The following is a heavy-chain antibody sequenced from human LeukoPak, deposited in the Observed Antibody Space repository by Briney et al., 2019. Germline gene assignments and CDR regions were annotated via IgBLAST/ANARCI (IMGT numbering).Heavy chain of an antibody. CDR3: ARGTSFSSSSDY. J-gene: IGHJ4*02. Sequence: ASVKVSCKASGYTFTSYFMHWVRQAPGHGLEWMGMINPSGGSTTYAQKFQGRVTMARDTSTSTVYMELSSLGSEDTAVYYCARGTSFSSSSDYWGQGTLVTVSS. D-gene: IGHD6-6*01. CDR2: INPSGGST. V-gene: IGHV1-46*01. CDR1: GYTFTSYF.